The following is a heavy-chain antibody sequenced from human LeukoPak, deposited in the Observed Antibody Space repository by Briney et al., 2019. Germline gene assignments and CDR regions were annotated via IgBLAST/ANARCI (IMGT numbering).Heavy chain of an antibody. V-gene: IGHV4-39*01. J-gene: IGHJ3*02. CDR1: GGSISSSSYY. Sequence: PSETLSLTCTVSGGSISSSSYYWGWIRQPPGKGLEWIGSIYYSGSTYYNPSLKSRVTISVDTSKNQFSLKLSSVTAADTAVYYCARPEKEYSSSEFAFDIWGQGTMDTVSS. CDR2: IYYSGST. D-gene: IGHD6-6*01. CDR3: ARPEKEYSSSEFAFDI.